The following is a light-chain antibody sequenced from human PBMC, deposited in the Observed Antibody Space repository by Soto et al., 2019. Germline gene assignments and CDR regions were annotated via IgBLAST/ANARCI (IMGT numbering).Light chain of an antibody. CDR3: SSYTSSTDYV. CDR2: EVS. V-gene: IGLV2-14*01. CDR1: SSDVGTYNY. Sequence: QSALTQPASVSGSPGQSITISCTGTSSDVGTYNYVSWYQQHPGKAPKLIIYEVSNRPSGVSNRFSGSKSGNTASLIISGLQAEDEADYYCSSYTSSTDYVFGTGTQLTVL. J-gene: IGLJ1*01.